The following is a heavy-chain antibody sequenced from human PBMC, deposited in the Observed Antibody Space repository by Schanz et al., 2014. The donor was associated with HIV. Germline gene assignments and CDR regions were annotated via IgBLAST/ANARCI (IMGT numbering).Heavy chain of an antibody. CDR2: IIPMLETV. CDR1: GGPFSNYA. Sequence: QVQLVQSGAAVRTPGTSVRVSCKASGGPFSNYALNWVRQAPGQGLEWMGGIIPMLETVNYGQKFQGRVTITADKSTSIGYMELTSLRSDDTAVYYCARGGNCSGGSCSPWYFDYWGQGTLVTVSS. J-gene: IGHJ4*02. CDR3: ARGGNCSGGSCSPWYFDY. V-gene: IGHV1-69*06. D-gene: IGHD2-15*01.